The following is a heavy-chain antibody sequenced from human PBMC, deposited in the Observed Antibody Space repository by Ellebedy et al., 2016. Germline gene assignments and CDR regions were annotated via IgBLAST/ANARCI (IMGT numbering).Heavy chain of an antibody. V-gene: IGHV4-59*01. CDR3: ARGYCSGGRCYAYGMDV. D-gene: IGHD2-15*01. CDR2: VYYSGTP. CDR1: GGSISGYY. J-gene: IGHJ6*02. Sequence: SETLSLTXTVSGGSISGYYWSWVRQPPGKGLEWIGYVYYSGTPSYNPSLKSRVTISLDRSNNQFSLKLTSVTAADTAVYYCARGYCSGGRCYAYGMDVWGQGTTVTVSS.